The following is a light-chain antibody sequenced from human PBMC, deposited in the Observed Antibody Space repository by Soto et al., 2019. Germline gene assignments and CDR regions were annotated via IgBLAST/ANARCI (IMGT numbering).Light chain of an antibody. J-gene: IGKJ2*01. V-gene: IGKV1-5*03. Sequence: DIQMTQSPSTLSASVGHRVTITCRASQSISSWLAWYQQKPGKAPKLLIYKASSLESGVPSRFSGSGSGTEFTLTISGLQPDDLAAYFSQHYNSYSGLYLFGQGTKLQIK. CDR1: QSISSW. CDR2: KAS. CDR3: QHYNSYSGLYL.